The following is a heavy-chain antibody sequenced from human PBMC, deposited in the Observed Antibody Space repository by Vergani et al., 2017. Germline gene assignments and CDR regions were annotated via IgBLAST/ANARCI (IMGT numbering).Heavy chain of an antibody. D-gene: IGHD2-2*01. CDR2: INHSGST. CDR1: GGSFSGYY. CDR3: ARGRYCSSTSCYGGIDY. J-gene: IGHJ4*02. V-gene: IGHV4-34*01. Sequence: QLQLQESGPGLVKPSETLSLTCTVYGGSFSGYYWSWIRQPPGKGLEWIGEINHSGSTNYNPSLKSRVTISVDTSKNQFSLKLSSVTAADTAVYYCARGRYCSSTSCYGGIDYWGQGTLVTVSS.